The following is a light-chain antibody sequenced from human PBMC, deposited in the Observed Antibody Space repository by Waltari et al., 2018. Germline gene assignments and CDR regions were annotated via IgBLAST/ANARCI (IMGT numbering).Light chain of an antibody. CDR3: SSYAGSNIMV. J-gene: IGLJ3*02. Sequence: QSALTQPPSASGSPGQSVTISCTGTNSDIGRYNYVSWYQQHPGKAPKLMIYELTRRPSGVPDRFSGSKSGNTASLTVSGLQAEDEADYFCSSYAGSNIMVFGGGTKLTVL. CDR1: NSDIGRYNY. CDR2: ELT. V-gene: IGLV2-8*01.